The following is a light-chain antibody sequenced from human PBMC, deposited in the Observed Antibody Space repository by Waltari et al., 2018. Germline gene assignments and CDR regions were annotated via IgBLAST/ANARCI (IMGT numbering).Light chain of an antibody. J-gene: IGLJ1*01. CDR3: ASWDDSLNGFYV. V-gene: IGLV1-44*01. CDR2: RNN. CDR1: SSNIGSNS. Sequence: QSVLTQPPSASGTPGQRVTIPCSGSSSNIGSNSGTWYQQLPGTAPKILIYRNNERPSGVPDRFSGSKSGTSASLAISGLQSEDEADYYCASWDDSLNGFYVFGTGTNVAVL.